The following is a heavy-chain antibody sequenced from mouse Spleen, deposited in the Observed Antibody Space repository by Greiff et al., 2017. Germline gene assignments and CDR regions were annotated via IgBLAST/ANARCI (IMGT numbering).Heavy chain of an antibody. J-gene: IGHJ2*01. CDR1: GFTFSNYW. V-gene: IGHV6-3*01. D-gene: IGHD1-1*01. CDR3: TSTVVATSDY. CDR2: IRLKSDNYAT. Sequence: DVMLVESGGGLVQPGGSMKLSCVASGFTFSNYWMNWVRQSPEKGLEWVAQIRLKSDNYATHYAESVKGRFTISRDDSKSSVYLQMNNLRAEDTGIYYCTSTVVATSDYWGQGTTLTVSS.